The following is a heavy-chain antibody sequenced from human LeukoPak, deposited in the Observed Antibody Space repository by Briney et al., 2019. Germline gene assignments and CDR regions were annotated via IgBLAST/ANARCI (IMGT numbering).Heavy chain of an antibody. CDR3: ARDSPMISGPYYHYYMDV. V-gene: IGHV4-39*02. CDR1: GGSISSSSYY. J-gene: IGHJ6*03. Sequence: NPSETLSLTCTVSGGSISSSSYYWGWIRQPPGKGLEWIGSIYYSGSTYYNPSLKSRVTISVDTSKNQFSLKLSSVTAADTAVYYCARDSPMISGPYYHYYMDVWGKGTTVTISS. CDR2: IYYSGST. D-gene: IGHD3/OR15-3a*01.